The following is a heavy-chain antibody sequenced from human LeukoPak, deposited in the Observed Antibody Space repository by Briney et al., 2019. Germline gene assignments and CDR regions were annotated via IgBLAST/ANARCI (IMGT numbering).Heavy chain of an antibody. CDR1: GFTFSRYW. J-gene: IGHJ4*02. CDR3: ARARASDY. CDR2: IKQDGSEK. Sequence: GGSLRLSCAASGFTFSRYWMHWVRQAPGKGLEWVANIKQDGSEKYYVDSVKGRFTISRDNAKNSLYLQMNSLRAEDTAVYYCARARASDYWGQGTLVTVSS. D-gene: IGHD6-6*01. V-gene: IGHV3-7*01.